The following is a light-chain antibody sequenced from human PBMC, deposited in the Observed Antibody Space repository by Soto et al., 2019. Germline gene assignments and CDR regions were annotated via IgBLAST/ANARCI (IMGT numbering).Light chain of an antibody. CDR1: QSLSRTY. Sequence: EIVLTQSPGTLSLSPGERATLSCRASQSLSRTYLALYQQKPGQAPRLLISGVSKRAAGIPDRFSAGGSDTDFTLTISRVEPEDFALYFCQQYDASPITFGRGTRLEI. J-gene: IGKJ5*01. CDR3: QQYDASPIT. V-gene: IGKV3-20*01. CDR2: GVS.